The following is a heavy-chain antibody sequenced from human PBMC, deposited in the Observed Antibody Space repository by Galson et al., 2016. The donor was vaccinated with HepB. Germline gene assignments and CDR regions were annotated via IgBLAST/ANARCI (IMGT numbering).Heavy chain of an antibody. Sequence: SLRLSCAASGFIFSRYGVAWVRQAPGKGLVWVSRIKSEESWKNYADSVKGRFTVTRDNSKNTLFLLMNSLRPEDTAVYYCAKDLQVPAAIEGMDVWGQGTTVTVSS. D-gene: IGHD2-2*02. J-gene: IGHJ6*02. CDR1: GFIFSRYG. CDR2: IKSEESWK. V-gene: IGHV3-74*01. CDR3: AKDLQVPAAIEGMDV.